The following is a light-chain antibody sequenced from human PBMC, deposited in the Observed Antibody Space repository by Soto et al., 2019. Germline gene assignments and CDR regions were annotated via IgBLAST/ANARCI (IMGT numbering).Light chain of an antibody. Sequence: IVLTQSPATLSLSPGERGTLSCRASESVTNYLAWYQQKPGQAPRLLVYDVSNRAAGIPARFSGGGSGTDFTLTISNLEPEDFAVYYCQQRSDWPWTFGPGTKVDIK. V-gene: IGKV3-11*01. CDR1: ESVTNY. CDR3: QQRSDWPWT. J-gene: IGKJ1*01. CDR2: DVS.